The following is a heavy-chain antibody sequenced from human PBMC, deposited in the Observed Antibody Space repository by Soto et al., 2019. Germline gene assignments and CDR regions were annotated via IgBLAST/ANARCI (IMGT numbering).Heavy chain of an antibody. CDR3: ASLVGATTTAFDI. CDR1: GYTFTYRY. Sequence: GASVKVSCKASGYTFTYRYLHWVRQAPGQALEWMGWITPFNGNTNYAQKFQDRVTITRDRSMSTAYMELSSLRSEDTAMYYCASLVGATTTAFDIWGQGTMVTGS. CDR2: ITPFNGNT. J-gene: IGHJ3*02. V-gene: IGHV1-45*02. D-gene: IGHD1-26*01.